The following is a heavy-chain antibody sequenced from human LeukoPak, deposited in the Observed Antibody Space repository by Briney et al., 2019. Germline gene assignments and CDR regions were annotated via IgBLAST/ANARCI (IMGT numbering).Heavy chain of an antibody. Sequence: PGGSLRLSCAASGFTFSSYGMHWVRQAPGKGLEWVGFIRYDGRNKYYADFVKGRFTISRDNSKNTLYLQMNSLRAEDTAVYNCAKDRRRDDVLTGPFSDWGQGTLVTVSS. CDR1: GFTFSSYG. J-gene: IGHJ4*02. CDR3: AKDRRRDDVLTGPFSD. CDR2: IRYDGRNK. V-gene: IGHV3-30*02. D-gene: IGHD3-9*01.